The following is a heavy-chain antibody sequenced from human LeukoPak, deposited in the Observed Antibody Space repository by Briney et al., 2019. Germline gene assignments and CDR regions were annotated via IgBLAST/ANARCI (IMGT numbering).Heavy chain of an antibody. J-gene: IGHJ5*02. CDR3: ARSGGETPYYYDSSGYYSIHDWFDP. D-gene: IGHD3-22*01. Sequence: ASVKVSCKASGGTFTNYAINWVRQAPGQGLEWMGWINPNSGGTNYAQKFQGRVTMTRDTSISTAYMELSRLRSDDTAVYYCARSGGETPYYYDSSGYYSIHDWFDPWGQGTLVTVSS. CDR2: INPNSGGT. V-gene: IGHV1-2*02. CDR1: GGTFTNYA.